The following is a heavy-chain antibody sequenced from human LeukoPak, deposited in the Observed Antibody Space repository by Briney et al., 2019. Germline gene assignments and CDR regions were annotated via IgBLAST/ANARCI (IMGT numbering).Heavy chain of an antibody. J-gene: IGHJ3*02. D-gene: IGHD6-19*01. Sequence: GGSLRLSCAASGFTFNTYGMHWVRQAPGKGLEWVAFIRYDGGNKYYADSVKGRFTISRDNSKNTLYLQMNSLRAEDTAVCYCANTLKEWLVLDAFDIWGQGTMVTVSS. CDR1: GFTFNTYG. CDR3: ANTLKEWLVLDAFDI. V-gene: IGHV3-30*02. CDR2: IRYDGGNK.